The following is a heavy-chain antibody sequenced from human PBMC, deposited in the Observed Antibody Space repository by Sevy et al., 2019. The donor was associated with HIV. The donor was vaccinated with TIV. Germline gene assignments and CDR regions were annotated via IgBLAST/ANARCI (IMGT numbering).Heavy chain of an antibody. V-gene: IGHV4-59*01. CDR3: ARSVNNYDGGVYQMGLDY. CDR2: IYDSGRT. Sequence: SETLSLGCTVSGDSLSGYQWNWIRQPPGKGLEWIGYIYDSGRTNYNPSLERRVTISVDTSKNQFSLNLNSVAAADTAVYYCARSVNNYDGGVYQMGLDYWGQGTLVTVSS. D-gene: IGHD3-22*01. J-gene: IGHJ4*02. CDR1: GDSLSGYQ.